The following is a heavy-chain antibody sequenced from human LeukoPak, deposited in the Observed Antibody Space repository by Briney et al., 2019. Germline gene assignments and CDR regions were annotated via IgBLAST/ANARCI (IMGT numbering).Heavy chain of an antibody. CDR2: ISSSSYI. V-gene: IGHV3-21*01. D-gene: IGHD1-26*01. Sequence: GSLRLSCAASGFTFSSYSMNWVRQAPGKGLEWVSSISSSSYIKYADSVKGRFTTSRDNAKNSLYLQMNSLRAEDTAVYYCARGRGVGATALDYWGQGTLVTVSS. CDR3: ARGRGVGATALDY. CDR1: GFTFSSYS. J-gene: IGHJ4*02.